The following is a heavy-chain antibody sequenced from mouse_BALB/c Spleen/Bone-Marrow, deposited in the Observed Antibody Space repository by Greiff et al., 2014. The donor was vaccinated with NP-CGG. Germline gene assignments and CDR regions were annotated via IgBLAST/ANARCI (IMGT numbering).Heavy chain of an antibody. J-gene: IGHJ1*01. V-gene: IGHV14-3*02. Sequence: EVQVVESGAELVKPGASVKLSCTASGFNIKDTYMHWVKQRPEQGLEWIGRIDPANGNTKYDPKFQGKATITADTSSNTAYLQLSSLTSEDTAVYYCASDYYGRYFDVWGAGTTVTVSS. CDR3: ASDYYGRYFDV. CDR1: GFNIKDTY. D-gene: IGHD1-1*01. CDR2: IDPANGNT.